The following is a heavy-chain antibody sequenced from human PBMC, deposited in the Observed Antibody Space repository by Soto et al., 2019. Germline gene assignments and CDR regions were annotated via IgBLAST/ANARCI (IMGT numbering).Heavy chain of an antibody. CDR1: GFTVSSNY. Sequence: EVQLVESGGGLVQPGGSLRLSCAVSGFTVSSNYMSWVRQAPGRGLEWVSVIYSGGSTYYADSVKGRFTISRHNSKNTLNFQMNTLRAEDTAVYYCARGGNPNYYGGQGTLVTVSS. J-gene: IGHJ4*02. V-gene: IGHV3-53*04. CDR3: ARGGNPNYY. CDR2: IYSGGST. D-gene: IGHD4-4*01.